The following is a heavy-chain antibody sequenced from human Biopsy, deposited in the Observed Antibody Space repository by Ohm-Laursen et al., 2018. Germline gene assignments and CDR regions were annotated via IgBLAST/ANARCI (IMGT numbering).Heavy chain of an antibody. V-gene: IGHV3-48*03. CDR1: GFAFNLYE. CDR2: IYGGGSPV. J-gene: IGHJ3*01. D-gene: IGHD1-26*01. Sequence: SLRLSCAASGFAFNLYEMNWVRQAPGKGMEWISYIYGGGSPVSYVDSVKGRFTISRDNAQNSLYLHMNSLRAEDTAVYYCARLNSGTYDASDLWGQGTMVIVSP. CDR3: ARLNSGTYDASDL.